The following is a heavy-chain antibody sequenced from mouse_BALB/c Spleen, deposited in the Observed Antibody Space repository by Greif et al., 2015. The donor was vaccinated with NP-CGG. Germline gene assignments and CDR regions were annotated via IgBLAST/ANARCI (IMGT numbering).Heavy chain of an antibody. D-gene: IGHD1-1*01. Sequence: VQGVESGAELAKPGASVKMSCKASGYTFTSYWMHWVKQRPGQGLEWIGYINPSTGYTEYNQKFKDKATLTADKSSSTAYMQLSSLTSEGSAVYYCANYYGSSYYFDYWGQGTTLTVSS. CDR1: GYTFTSYW. V-gene: IGHV1-7*01. CDR3: ANYYGSSYYFDY. J-gene: IGHJ2*01. CDR2: INPSTGYT.